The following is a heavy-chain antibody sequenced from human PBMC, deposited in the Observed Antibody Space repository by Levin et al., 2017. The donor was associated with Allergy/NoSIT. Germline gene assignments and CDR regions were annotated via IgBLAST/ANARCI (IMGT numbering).Heavy chain of an antibody. J-gene: IGHJ4*02. CDR3: AKDRGWYWDY. D-gene: IGHD6-19*01. Sequence: GESLKISCAASGFSFRTYAMSWVRQAPGKGLVWVSALSGSGDKTYYADSVKGRFTISRDNSKNTLYLQMNSLRAEDTAVYYCAKDRGWYWDYWGQGTLVTVSS. V-gene: IGHV3-23*01. CDR1: GFSFRTYA. CDR2: LSGSGDKT.